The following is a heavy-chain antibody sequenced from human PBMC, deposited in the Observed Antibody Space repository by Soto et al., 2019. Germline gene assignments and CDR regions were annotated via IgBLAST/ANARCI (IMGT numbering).Heavy chain of an antibody. J-gene: IGHJ6*02. D-gene: IGHD3-10*01. V-gene: IGHV4-59*12. CDR3: ARDLDYYGSGSPNYYGMDV. CDR1: GGSISSYY. CDR2: IYYTGST. Sequence: SETLSLTCTVSGGSISSYYWSWIRQPPGKGLEWIGYIYYTGSTNYNPSLKSRVTISVDTSKNQFSLKLSSVTAADTAVYYCARDLDYYGSGSPNYYGMDVWGQGTKVTGSS.